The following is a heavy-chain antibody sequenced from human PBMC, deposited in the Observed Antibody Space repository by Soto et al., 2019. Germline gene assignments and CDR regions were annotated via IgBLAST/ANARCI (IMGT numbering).Heavy chain of an antibody. CDR2: ITTSGSDT. J-gene: IGHJ3*02. Sequence: GGSLRLSCAASGFLCRGYTMNWVRQAPGEGLEWLSFITTSGSDTYYAASVKGRFTVSRDNAKNSLYLQMNGLRVEDTAVYYCVRDTYHAFDIWGRGTMVTVSS. CDR1: GFLCRGYT. CDR3: VRDTYHAFDI. V-gene: IGHV3-21*06.